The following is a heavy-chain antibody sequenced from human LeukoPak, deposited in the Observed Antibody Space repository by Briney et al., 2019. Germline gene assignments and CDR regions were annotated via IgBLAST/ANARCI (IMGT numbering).Heavy chain of an antibody. V-gene: IGHV4-30-2*01. CDR3: ARETRYCSGGSCYSSMDV. CDR1: GDSISSDGYS. J-gene: IGHJ6*02. D-gene: IGHD2-15*01. Sequence: SQTLSLTCAVSGDSISSDGYSWSWIRQPPGKGLEWIVYIYHSGSTYYTPSLESRVTISVDRSKNQFSLKLSSVTAADTAVYYCARETRYCSGGSCYSSMDVWGQGTTVTVSS. CDR2: IYHSGST.